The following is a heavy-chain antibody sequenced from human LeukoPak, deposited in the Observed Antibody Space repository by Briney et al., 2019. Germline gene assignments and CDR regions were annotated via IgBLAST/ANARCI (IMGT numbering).Heavy chain of an antibody. D-gene: IGHD5-18*01. Sequence: SVKVSCKASGGTFSSYAISWVRQAPGQGLEWMGGIIPIFGTANYAQKFQGRVTITADESTSTAYMKLSSLRSEDTAVYYCARRRGYSYGTFDYWGQGTLVTVSS. V-gene: IGHV1-69*13. CDR1: GGTFSSYA. CDR3: ARRRGYSYGTFDY. J-gene: IGHJ4*02. CDR2: IIPIFGTA.